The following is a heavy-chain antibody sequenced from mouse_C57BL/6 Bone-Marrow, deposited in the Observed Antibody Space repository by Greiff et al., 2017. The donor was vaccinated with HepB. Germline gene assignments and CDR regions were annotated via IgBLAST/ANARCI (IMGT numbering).Heavy chain of an antibody. CDR2: ILPGSGST. V-gene: IGHV1-9*01. CDR3: ARHQGVYYFDY. J-gene: IGHJ2*01. CDR1: GYTFTGYW. Sequence: VQLQQSGAELLKPGASVKLSCKATGYTFTGYWIEWVKQRPGHGLEWIGEILPGSGSTNYNEKFKGKATFTADTSSTTAYMQLSSLTTEDAAIYYGARHQGVYYFDYWGEGTTLTVSS.